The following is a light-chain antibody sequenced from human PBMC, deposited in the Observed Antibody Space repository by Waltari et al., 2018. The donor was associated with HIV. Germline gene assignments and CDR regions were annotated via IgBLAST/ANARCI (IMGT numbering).Light chain of an antibody. CDR3: GTWHSSLSAGVV. CDR1: SSNLGEHN. CDR2: ENN. Sequence: QSVLTQPPSVSAAPGQKVTVSCSGSSSNLGEHNVSWYQQLPGTAPQLLIYENNKRPSGIPDRFSGSKSGTSATLAITGLQTGDEADYYCGTWHSSLSAGVVFGGGTKLTVL. J-gene: IGLJ2*01. V-gene: IGLV1-51*02.